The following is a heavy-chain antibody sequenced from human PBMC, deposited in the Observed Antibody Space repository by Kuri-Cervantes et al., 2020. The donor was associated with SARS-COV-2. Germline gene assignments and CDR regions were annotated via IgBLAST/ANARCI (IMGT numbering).Heavy chain of an antibody. D-gene: IGHD5-12*01. Sequence: SETLSLTCTVSGGSISSSSYYWGWIRQPPGKGLEWIGSIYHSGSTYYNPSLKSRVTISVDTSKNQFSLKLSSATAADTAVYYCASGLGLPLDYWGQGTLVTVSS. CDR1: GGSISSSSYY. CDR2: IYHSGST. V-gene: IGHV4-39*07. CDR3: ASGLGLPLDY. J-gene: IGHJ4*02.